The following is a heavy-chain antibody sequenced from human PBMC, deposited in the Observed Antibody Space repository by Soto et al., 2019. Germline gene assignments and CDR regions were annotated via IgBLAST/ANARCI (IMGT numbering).Heavy chain of an antibody. D-gene: IGHD3-10*01. V-gene: IGHV2-26*01. J-gene: IGHJ1*01. CDR2: IFSNDEK. CDR1: GFSLSNARMG. Sequence: QVTLKESGPVLVKPTETLTLTCTVSGFSLSNARMGMSWIRQPPGKALEWLAHIFSNDEKSYSTSLKSRLTIXKXTSXSQVVLTMTNMDPVDTATYYCARIRRGQRAEYFQHWGQGTLVTVSS. CDR3: ARIRRGQRAEYFQH.